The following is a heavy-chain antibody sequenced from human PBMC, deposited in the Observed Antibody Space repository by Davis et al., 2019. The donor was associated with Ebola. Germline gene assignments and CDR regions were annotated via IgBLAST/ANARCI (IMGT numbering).Heavy chain of an antibody. J-gene: IGHJ4*02. CDR2: IYYSGST. V-gene: IGHV4-61*01. D-gene: IGHD6-19*01. CDR1: GGSLTSFTSY. Sequence: MPSETLSLTCNVSGGSLTSFTSYWAWIRQAPGKGLEWIGYIYYSGSTNYNPSLKSRVTISVDTSKNQFSLKLSSVTAADTAVYYCAAGRIAVAGVDYWGQGTLVTVSS. CDR3: AAGRIAVAGVDY.